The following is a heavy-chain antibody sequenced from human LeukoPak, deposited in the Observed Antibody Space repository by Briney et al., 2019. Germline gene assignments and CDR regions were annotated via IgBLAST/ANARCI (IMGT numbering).Heavy chain of an antibody. CDR1: GFTLGSYA. V-gene: IGHV3-30*04. CDR3: ARDKGTSDLLSFDY. J-gene: IGHJ4*01. CDR2: ITYDGSNK. D-gene: IGHD3-10*01. Sequence: GGSLRLSCAASGFTLGSYAMHWVRQAPGKWLEWVAVITYDGSNKYYADSVKGRFTISRDNCKNTLYQQMNSLRASDTVVYDFARDKGTSDLLSFDYWGQGTLVTLSS.